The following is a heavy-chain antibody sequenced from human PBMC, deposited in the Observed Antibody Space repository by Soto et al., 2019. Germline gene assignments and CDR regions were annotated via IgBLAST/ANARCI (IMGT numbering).Heavy chain of an antibody. CDR3: ARDSGKGAYFDY. V-gene: IGHV3-72*01. CDR1: GFTFSDHY. J-gene: IGHJ4*01. Sequence: EVQLVESGGGLVQPGGSQRLSCAASGFTFSDHYMDWVRQAPGKGLEWVGRIRNKANSYTTVYAASVKGRFTISRDDSKDSLYLQMNSLKTEDTAIYSCARDSGKGAYFDYWGHGTLATVSS. CDR2: IRNKANSYTT. D-gene: IGHD1-26*01.